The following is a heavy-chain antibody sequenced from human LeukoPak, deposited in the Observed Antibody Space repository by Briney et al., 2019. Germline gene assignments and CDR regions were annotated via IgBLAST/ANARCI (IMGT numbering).Heavy chain of an antibody. CDR3: ARPHYYDSSGYYPADY. D-gene: IGHD3-22*01. Sequence: GESLKISCKGSGYSFTSYWIGWVRQMPGKGLEWMGIIYPGDSDTRYSPSFQGQVTISAAKSISTAYLQWSSLKASDTAMYYCARPHYYDSSGYYPADYWGQGTLVTVSS. CDR1: GYSFTSYW. V-gene: IGHV5-51*01. J-gene: IGHJ4*02. CDR2: IYPGDSDT.